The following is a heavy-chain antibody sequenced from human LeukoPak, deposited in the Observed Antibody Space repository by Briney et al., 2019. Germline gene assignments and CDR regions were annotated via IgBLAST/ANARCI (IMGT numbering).Heavy chain of an antibody. D-gene: IGHD3-3*01. J-gene: IGHJ4*02. CDR2: ISSSSSTI. V-gene: IGHV3-48*01. CDR1: GFTFSSNS. CDR3: ARGSYYDFWSGDDY. Sequence: GGSLRLSCAASGFTFSSNSMNWVRQAPGKGLEWVSYISSSSSTIYYADSVKGRFTISRDNAKNSLYLQMNSLRAEDTAVYYCARGSYYDFWSGDDYWGQGTLVTVSS.